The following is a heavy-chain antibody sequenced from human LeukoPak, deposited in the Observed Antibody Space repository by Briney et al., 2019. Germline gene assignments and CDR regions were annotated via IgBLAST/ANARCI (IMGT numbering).Heavy chain of an antibody. CDR2: ISGDGGST. CDR1: GFTFDDYA. D-gene: IGHD3-10*01. Sequence: GSLRLSCAASGFTFDDYAMHWVRQAPGKGLEWVSLISGDGGSTYYADSVKGRFTISRDNSKNSLYLQMNSLRTEDTALYYCAKDMPRVGFGELFAGMDVWGQGTTVTVSS. CDR3: AKDMPRVGFGELFAGMDV. J-gene: IGHJ6*02. V-gene: IGHV3-43*02.